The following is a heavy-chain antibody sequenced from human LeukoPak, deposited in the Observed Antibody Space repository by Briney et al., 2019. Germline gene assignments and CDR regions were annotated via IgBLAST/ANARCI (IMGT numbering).Heavy chain of an antibody. V-gene: IGHV4-59*12. J-gene: IGHJ4*02. CDR3: ARGHGYYYDPFDY. CDR1: GGSISSYY. CDR2: VYYSGST. D-gene: IGHD3-22*01. Sequence: SETLSLTCTVSGGSISSYYWSWIRQPPGKGLEWIGEVYYSGSTNYNPSLKSRVSISVDKSKNQFSLKLNSVTAADTAVYYCARGHGYYYDPFDYWGQGTLVTVSS.